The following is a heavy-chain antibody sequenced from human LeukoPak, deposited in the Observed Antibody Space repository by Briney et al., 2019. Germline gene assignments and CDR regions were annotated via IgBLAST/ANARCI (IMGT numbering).Heavy chain of an antibody. V-gene: IGHV3-74*01. J-gene: IGHJ4*02. CDR1: GFTFSSCW. CDR3: AKDHFNAWYVDY. CDR2: INSDGSST. D-gene: IGHD2/OR15-2a*01. Sequence: PGGSLRLSCAASGFTFSSCWMHWVRQAPGKGLVWVSRINSDGSSTSYADSVKGRFTISRDNAKNTLYLQMNSLRAEDTAVYYCAKDHFNAWYVDYWGQGTLVTVSS.